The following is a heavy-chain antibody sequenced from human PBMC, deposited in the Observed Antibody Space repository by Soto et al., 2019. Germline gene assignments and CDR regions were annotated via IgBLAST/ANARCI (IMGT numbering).Heavy chain of an antibody. J-gene: IGHJ6*02. CDR2: ISSSSSTI. V-gene: IGHV3-48*01. Sequence: EVQLVESGGGLVQPGGSLRLSCAASGFTFSSYSMNWVRQAPGKGLEWVSYISSSSSTIYYADSVKGRFTISRDNAKNALCMQMNSLGPVDTAVYYCARVVGVGVSDDCDYGMDVWGQGTTVTVSS. D-gene: IGHD2-15*01. CDR1: GFTFSSYS. CDR3: ARVVGVGVSDDCDYGMDV.